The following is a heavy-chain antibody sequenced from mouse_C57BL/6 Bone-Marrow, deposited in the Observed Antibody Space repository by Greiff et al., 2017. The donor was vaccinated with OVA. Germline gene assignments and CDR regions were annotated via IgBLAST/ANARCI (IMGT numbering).Heavy chain of an antibody. V-gene: IGHV1-39*01. J-gene: IGHJ3*01. CDR2: INPNYGTT. D-gene: IGHD2-5*01. Sequence: VQLQQSGPELVKPGASVKISCKASGYSFTDYNMNWVKESNGKSLEWIGVINPNYGTTSYNQKFKGKATLAVDQSSSTAYMQLNSLTAEDSAVYYCAESLYYSNLALFAYWGPGTLVTVSA. CDR1: GYSFTDYN. CDR3: AESLYYSNLALFAY.